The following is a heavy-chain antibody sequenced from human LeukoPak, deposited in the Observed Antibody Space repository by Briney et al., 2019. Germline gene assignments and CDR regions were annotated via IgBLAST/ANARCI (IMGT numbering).Heavy chain of an antibody. CDR1: GGSISSGGYY. D-gene: IGHD3-22*01. Sequence: SQTLSLTCTVSGGSISSGGYYWSWIRQHPGKGLEWIGYIYYSGSTYYNPSLKSRVTISVDTSKNQFSLKLSSVTAADTAVYYCARSGYFYYGMDVWGQGTTVTVSS. CDR2: IYYSGST. V-gene: IGHV4-31*03. CDR3: ARSGYFYYGMDV. J-gene: IGHJ6*02.